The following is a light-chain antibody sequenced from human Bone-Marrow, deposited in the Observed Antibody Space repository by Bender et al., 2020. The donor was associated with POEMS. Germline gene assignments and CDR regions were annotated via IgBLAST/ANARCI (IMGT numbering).Light chain of an antibody. V-gene: IGLV2-14*03. J-gene: IGLJ3*02. Sequence: QSALTQPASVSGSPGQSITISCTGTSSDIGSYDYVSWYQQHAGKAPKLMIYDVRNRPSGVSNRFSGSKSGNTASLTISGLQAEDEADYYCSSYERGGWVFGGGTKVTVL. CDR3: SSYERGGWV. CDR2: DVR. CDR1: SSDIGSYDY.